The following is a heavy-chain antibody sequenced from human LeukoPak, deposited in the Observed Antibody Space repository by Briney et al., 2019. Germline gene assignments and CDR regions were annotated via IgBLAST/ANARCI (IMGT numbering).Heavy chain of an antibody. V-gene: IGHV3-30*18. CDR3: AKEGRLEMTTVTTGLDY. D-gene: IGHD4-17*01. J-gene: IGHJ4*02. Sequence: GGSLRLSCAASGFTFSSYGMHWVRQAPGKGLEWVAVISYDGSNKYYADSVKGRFTISRDNSKNTLYLQMNSLRAEDTAVYYCAKEGRLEMTTVTTGLDYWGQGTMVTVSS. CDR1: GFTFSSYG. CDR2: ISYDGSNK.